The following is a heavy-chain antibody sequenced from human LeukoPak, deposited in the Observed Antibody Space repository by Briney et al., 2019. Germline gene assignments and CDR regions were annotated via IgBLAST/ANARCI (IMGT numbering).Heavy chain of an antibody. V-gene: IGHV3-21*01. Sequence: KPGRSLRLSCAASGFTFSSYSMNWVRQAPGKGLEWVSSISSSSSYIYYADSVKGRFTISRDNAKNSLYLQMNSLRAEDTAVYYCACYNLAAGGSYWGQGTLVTVSS. CDR2: ISSSSSYI. CDR1: GFTFSSYS. D-gene: IGHD6-13*01. J-gene: IGHJ4*02. CDR3: ACYNLAAGGSY.